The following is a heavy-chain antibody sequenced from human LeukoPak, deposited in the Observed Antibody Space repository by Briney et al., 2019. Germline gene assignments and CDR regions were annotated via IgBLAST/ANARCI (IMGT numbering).Heavy chain of an antibody. Sequence: GGSLRLSCAASGFTFSSYAMSWVRQAPGKGLEWVSAISGSGGSTYYADSVKGRFTISRDNSKNTLYLQMNSLRAEDTAVYYCAKDTSGSYYRAHFDYWGQGTLVTVSS. CDR2: ISGSGGST. D-gene: IGHD3-10*01. V-gene: IGHV3-23*01. CDR3: AKDTSGSYYRAHFDY. J-gene: IGHJ4*02. CDR1: GFTFSSYA.